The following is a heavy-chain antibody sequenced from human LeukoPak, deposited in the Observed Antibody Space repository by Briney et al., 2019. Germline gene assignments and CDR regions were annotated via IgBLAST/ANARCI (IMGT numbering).Heavy chain of an antibody. Sequence: SETLSLTCAVYGGSFSGYYWSWNRQPPGKGLEWIGEINHSGSTNYNPSLKSRVTISVDTSKNQFSLKLSSVTAADTAVYYCARGPLAGLDYYYGMDVWGQGTTVTVSS. V-gene: IGHV4-34*01. J-gene: IGHJ6*02. D-gene: IGHD6-19*01. CDR1: GGSFSGYY. CDR3: ARGPLAGLDYYYGMDV. CDR2: INHSGST.